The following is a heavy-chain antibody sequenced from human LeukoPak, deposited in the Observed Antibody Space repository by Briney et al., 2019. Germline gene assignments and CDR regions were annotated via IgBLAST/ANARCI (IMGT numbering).Heavy chain of an antibody. CDR2: ISAYNGNT. Sequence: GASVKVSCKASGYTFTSYGISWVRQAPGQGPEWMGWISAYNGNTNYAQKLQGRVTMTTDTSTSTAYMELRSLRSDDTAVYYCARDVSSGYVTPYNWFDPWGQGTLVTVSS. V-gene: IGHV1-18*01. J-gene: IGHJ5*02. CDR1: GYTFTSYG. CDR3: ARDVSSGYVTPYNWFDP. D-gene: IGHD3-22*01.